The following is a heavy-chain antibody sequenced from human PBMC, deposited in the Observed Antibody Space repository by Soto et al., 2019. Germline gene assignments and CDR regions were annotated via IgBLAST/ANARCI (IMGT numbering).Heavy chain of an antibody. CDR3: TLRLKVGATERDI. CDR2: IKSKTDGGTT. J-gene: IGHJ3*02. V-gene: IGHV3-15*01. Sequence: GGSLRLSCAASGFTFSNAWMSWVRQAPGKGLEWVGRIKSKTDGGTTDYAAPVKGRFTISRDDSKNTLYLQMNSLKTEDTAVYYCTLRLKVGATERDIWGQGTMVTVSS. CDR1: GFTFSNAW. D-gene: IGHD1-26*01.